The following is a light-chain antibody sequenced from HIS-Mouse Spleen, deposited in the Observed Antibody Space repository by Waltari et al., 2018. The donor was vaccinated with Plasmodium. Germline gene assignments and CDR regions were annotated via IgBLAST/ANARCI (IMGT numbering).Light chain of an antibody. V-gene: IGKV2-28*01. CDR1: QSLLHSNGYNY. CDR3: MQALQTPRYT. J-gene: IGKJ2*01. CDR2: LGS. Sequence: DIVMTQSPLSLPVTPGEPASISCRSSQSLLHSNGYNYMDWYLQKPGQSPQLLIYLGSYRASGVPDRFSGSGSGTDFTLKISRVEAEDVGVYYCMQALQTPRYTFGQGTKLEIK.